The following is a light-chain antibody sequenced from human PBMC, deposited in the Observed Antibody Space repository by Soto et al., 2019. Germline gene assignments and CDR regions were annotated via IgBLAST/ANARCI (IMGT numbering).Light chain of an antibody. J-gene: IGLJ2*01. Sequence: SYELTQPPSVSVAPGQTAKITCGGNNIGSESVHWYQQKPGQAPVLVIYYDNDRPSGIPERFSGSNSGNTATLTISGVEAGAEADYYCQVWVDSSDHPVFGGGTKLTVL. CDR2: YDN. V-gene: IGLV3-21*04. CDR3: QVWVDSSDHPV. CDR1: NIGSES.